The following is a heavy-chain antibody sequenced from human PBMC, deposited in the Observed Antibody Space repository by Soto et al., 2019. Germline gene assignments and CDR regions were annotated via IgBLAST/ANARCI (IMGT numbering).Heavy chain of an antibody. J-gene: IGHJ6*02. D-gene: IGHD3-10*01. CDR1: GGSITTPGYS. Sequence: SETLCLTCTVSGGSITTPGYSWSWIRKPPGKAPEWIGYVYHNSNAYPKPSLKSRFAISLNGAKNQFSCKMTAVTAADSGLYCCAARPYYYYGLDVWGQGTTVTVSS. CDR3: AARPYYYYGLDV. CDR2: VYHNSNA. V-gene: IGHV4-30-2*01.